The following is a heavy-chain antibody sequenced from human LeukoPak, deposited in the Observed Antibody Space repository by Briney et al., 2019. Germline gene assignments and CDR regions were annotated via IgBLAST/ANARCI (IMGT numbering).Heavy chain of an antibody. Sequence: PSETLSLTCTVSGDSISSYYWSWIRQPPGKGLEWIGYIYTSGGTNYIPSLRGRVTISIDTSKNQFSLKLSSVTTADSAVYYCARLTRLSTSPDRYYLDYWGQGTLVTVSS. D-gene: IGHD6-6*01. CDR1: GDSISSYY. J-gene: IGHJ4*02. V-gene: IGHV4-4*09. CDR2: IYTSGGT. CDR3: ARLTRLSTSPDRYYLDY.